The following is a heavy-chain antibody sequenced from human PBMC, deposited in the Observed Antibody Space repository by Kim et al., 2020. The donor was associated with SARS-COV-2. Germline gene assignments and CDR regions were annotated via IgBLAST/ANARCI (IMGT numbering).Heavy chain of an antibody. J-gene: IGHJ4*02. V-gene: IGHV3-72*01. CDR1: GFTFSDHY. CDR3: ARVGRTSRITRNPGYYYFDY. CDR2: TRNKANSYTT. Sequence: GGSLRLSCAASGFTFSDHYMDWVRQAPGKGLEWVGRTRNKANSYTTEYAASVKGRFTISRDDSKNSLYLQMNSLKTEDTAVYYCARVGRTSRITRNPGYYYFDYWGQGTLVTVSS. D-gene: IGHD3-10*01.